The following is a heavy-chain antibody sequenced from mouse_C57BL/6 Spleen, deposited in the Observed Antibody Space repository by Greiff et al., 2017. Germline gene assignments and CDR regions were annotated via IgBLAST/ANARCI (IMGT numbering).Heavy chain of an antibody. J-gene: IGHJ2*01. D-gene: IGHD2-3*01. Sequence: QVQLQQSDAELVKPGASVKISCKVSGYTFTDHTIHWMKQRPEQGLEWIGYIYPRAGSTKYNETFKGKATLTADKSSSTASMQLNSLTSEDSAVYVCARSGGYSQLLEYWCQGTTLTVSS. CDR1: GYTFTDHT. CDR3: ARSGGYSQLLEY. V-gene: IGHV1-78*01. CDR2: IYPRAGST.